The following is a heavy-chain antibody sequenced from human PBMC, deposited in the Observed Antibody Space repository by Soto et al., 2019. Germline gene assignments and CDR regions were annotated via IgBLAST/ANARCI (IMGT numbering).Heavy chain of an antibody. CDR2: IYYNGNT. CDR3: ARVVTRYYYDSSGYSFDY. Sequence: PSETLSLTCTVSGDSINSETYYWNWIRQHPGTGLQRIGYIYYNGNTFYNPSLKSRLTISVDTSKNQFSLKLSSVTAADTAVYYCARVVTRYYYDSSGYSFDYWGQGTLVTVSS. V-gene: IGHV4-30-4*01. D-gene: IGHD3-22*01. J-gene: IGHJ4*02. CDR1: GDSINSETYY.